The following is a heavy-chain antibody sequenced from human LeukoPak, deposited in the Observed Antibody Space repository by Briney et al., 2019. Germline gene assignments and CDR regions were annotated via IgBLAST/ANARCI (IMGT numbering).Heavy chain of an antibody. CDR3: AREYSSSWYRDYYYGMDV. CDR2: ISSNGGST. CDR1: GFTFSSYA. D-gene: IGHD6-13*01. V-gene: IGHV3-64*01. Sequence: GGSLRLSCAASGFTFSSYAMHWVRQAPGKGLEYESAISSNGGSTYYANSVKGRFTISRDNSKNTLYLQMGSLRAEDMAVYYCAREYSSSWYRDYYYGMDVWGQGTTVTVSS. J-gene: IGHJ6*02.